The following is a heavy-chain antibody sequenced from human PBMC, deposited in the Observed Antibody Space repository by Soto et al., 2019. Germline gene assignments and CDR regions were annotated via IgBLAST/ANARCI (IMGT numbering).Heavy chain of an antibody. CDR2: ISFDGRNK. V-gene: IGHV3-33*01. J-gene: IGHJ4*02. Sequence: QVQLVESGGGVVQPGRSLRLSCAASAFIFSNSGMHWVRQAPGKGLEWVALISFDGRNKYFADSVKGRFTVSRDNSKKTLYLQMNRLRAEDTAVYYCARDLALSGEFDYWGQGTLDTVSS. CDR1: AFIFSNSG. CDR3: ARDLALSGEFDY. D-gene: IGHD1-26*01.